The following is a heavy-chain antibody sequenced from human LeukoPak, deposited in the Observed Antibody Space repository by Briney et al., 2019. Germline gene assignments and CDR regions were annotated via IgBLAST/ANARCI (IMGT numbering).Heavy chain of an antibody. CDR3: VKLSSGSGSKFGFDS. J-gene: IGHJ4*02. D-gene: IGHD6-19*01. V-gene: IGHV3-23*01. CDR1: GFTFCSYA. CDR2: ITNGGGTT. Sequence: GESLSLSCAASGFTFCSYAMSWVRQTPGKSLEWVSIITNGGGTTYYADSVRGRFTISRDNSKNILYLQMNSLRAEDTAVYYCVKLSSGSGSKFGFDSWGQGTLVTVSS.